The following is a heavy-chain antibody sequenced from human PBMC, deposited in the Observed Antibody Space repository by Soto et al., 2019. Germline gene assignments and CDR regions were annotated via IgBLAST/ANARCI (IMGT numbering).Heavy chain of an antibody. CDR3: AKWTSPDY. J-gene: IGHJ4*02. Sequence: QVQLVESGGGVVQPGRSLRLSCAASGFTFSSYGMHWVRQAPGKGLEWVAVISYDGSNKYYADSVKGRFTISRDNSKNTLYLQMNSLRAEDPAVYYCAKWTSPDYWGQGTLVTVSS. CDR2: ISYDGSNK. V-gene: IGHV3-30*18. CDR1: GFTFSSYG.